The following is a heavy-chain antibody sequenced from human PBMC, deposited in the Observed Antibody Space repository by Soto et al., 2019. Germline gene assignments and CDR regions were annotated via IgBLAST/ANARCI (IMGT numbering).Heavy chain of an antibody. CDR1: GFTFSGSA. V-gene: IGHV3-73*01. CDR2: IGSKTKNFAT. Sequence: EVQLVESGGGLVQPGGSLKLSCAASGFTFSGSAMHWVRQASGKGLEWVGRIGSKTKNFATAYAASVKGRCSISRDDSKKTSYLQMSSLKTENTAVYYCARGGVVFCTGNHGGQGTLVPASS. CDR3: ARGGVVFCTGNH. D-gene: IGHD2-15*01. J-gene: IGHJ4*02.